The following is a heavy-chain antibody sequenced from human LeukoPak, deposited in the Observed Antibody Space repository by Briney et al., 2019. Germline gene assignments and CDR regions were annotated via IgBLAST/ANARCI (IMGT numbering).Heavy chain of an antibody. J-gene: IGHJ4*02. CDR1: GFSPTKNW. V-gene: IGHV3-7*01. CDR2: IREDGNEK. Sequence: PGGSLRLSCVATGFSPTKNWMSWVRQTIGEGLGCVGKIREDGNEKHYVDSVKGRFTISRDNAKNSLFLQMNNLRVDDTAVYYCVRDYRGGWNDYWGQGTLVTVSS. D-gene: IGHD1-26*01. CDR3: VRDYRGGWNDY.